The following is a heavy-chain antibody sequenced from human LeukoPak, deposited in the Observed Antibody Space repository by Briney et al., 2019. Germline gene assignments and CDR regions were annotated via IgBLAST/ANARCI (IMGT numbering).Heavy chain of an antibody. CDR2: ISSSSSTI. Sequence: GGSLRLSCAASGFTFSSYSMNWVGPAPWKGLEWVSYISSSSSTIYYADSVKGRFTISRDNAKNSLYLQMNSLRAEDTAVYYCARAVRLVEYYFDYWGQGTLVTVSS. D-gene: IGHD6-19*01. V-gene: IGHV3-48*01. CDR3: ARAVRLVEYYFDY. CDR1: GFTFSSYS. J-gene: IGHJ4*02.